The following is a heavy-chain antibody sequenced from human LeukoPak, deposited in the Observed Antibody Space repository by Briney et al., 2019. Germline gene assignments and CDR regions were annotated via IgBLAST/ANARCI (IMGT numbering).Heavy chain of an antibody. V-gene: IGHV3-23*01. D-gene: IGHD3-22*01. Sequence: GGSLRLSCVASEXTFSNYAVSWVRQAPGKGLEWVSSIDSGGGSTYYADSVKGRFTISRDNSKNTLYLQMNSLRAEDTAIYYCASADGSGYRYYWGQGTLVTVSS. CDR2: IDSGGGST. J-gene: IGHJ4*02. CDR1: EXTFSNYA. CDR3: ASADGSGYRYY.